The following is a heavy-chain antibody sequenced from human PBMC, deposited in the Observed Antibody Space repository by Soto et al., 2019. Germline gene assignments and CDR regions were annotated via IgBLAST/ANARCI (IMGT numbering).Heavy chain of an antibody. Sequence: EVQLLESGGGLVQPGGSLRVSCEASGFTCSSYAMSWVRQAPGKGLEWVSAITGGGGDTYHADSVKGRFTISRENTKNALYLQMNSLRAEDTAIYHCVKGSASSRPYYCDYWGQGTLVTVSS. CDR2: ITGGGGDT. CDR1: GFTCSSYA. J-gene: IGHJ4*02. D-gene: IGHD3-10*01. V-gene: IGHV3-23*01. CDR3: VKGSASSRPYYCDY.